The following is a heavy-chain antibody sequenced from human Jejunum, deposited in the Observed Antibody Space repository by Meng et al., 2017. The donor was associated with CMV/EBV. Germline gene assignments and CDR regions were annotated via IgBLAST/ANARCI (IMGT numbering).Heavy chain of an antibody. CDR2: IIHIFRTA. D-gene: IGHD5-24*01. Sequence: GGIFRSYAISWVRQAPGQGLEWMGGIIHIFRTANYAQKFQGRVTITTDESTSTAYMELSSLTSEDTAVYYCARDGRDGYNYPYYFDYWGQGTQVTVS. V-gene: IGHV1-69*05. J-gene: IGHJ4*02. CDR3: ARDGRDGYNYPYYFDY. CDR1: GGIFRSYA.